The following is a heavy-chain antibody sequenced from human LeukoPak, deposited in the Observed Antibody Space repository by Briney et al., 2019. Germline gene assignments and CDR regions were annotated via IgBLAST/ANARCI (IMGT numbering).Heavy chain of an antibody. D-gene: IGHD3-10*01. CDR2: ISYDGSNK. Sequence: GGSLRLSCAASGFTFSSYGMHWVRQAPGKGLEWVAVISYDGSNKYYADSVKGRFTISRDNSKNTLYLQMNSLRAEDTAVYYCAKDDLWFGELLYAGFIDYWGQGTLVTVSS. J-gene: IGHJ4*02. CDR3: AKDDLWFGELLYAGFIDY. V-gene: IGHV3-30*18. CDR1: GFTFSSYG.